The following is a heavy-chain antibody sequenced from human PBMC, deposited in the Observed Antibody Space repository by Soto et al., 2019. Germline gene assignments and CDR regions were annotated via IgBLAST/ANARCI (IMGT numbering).Heavy chain of an antibody. CDR3: ARENSTGWSSAPDYGMDV. CDR2: IYHSGST. CDR1: GGSISSSNW. Sequence: SETLSLTCAVSGGSISSSNWWSWVRQPPGKGLEWIGEIYHSGSTNYNPSLKSRVTISVDKSKNQFSLKLSSVTAADTAVYYCARENSTGWSSAPDYGMDVWGQGTKVTVSS. D-gene: IGHD6-19*01. J-gene: IGHJ6*02. V-gene: IGHV4-4*02.